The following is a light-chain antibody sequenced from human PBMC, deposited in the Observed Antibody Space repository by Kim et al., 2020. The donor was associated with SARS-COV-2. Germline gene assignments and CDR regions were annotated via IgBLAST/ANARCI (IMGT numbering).Light chain of an antibody. V-gene: IGKV1-39*01. J-gene: IGKJ4*01. CDR1: QSISSY. CDR2: AAS. CDR3: QQSYSTLGT. Sequence: DIQMTQSPSSLSASVGDRVTITCRASQSISSYLNWYQQKPGKAPKLLIYAASSLQSGVPSRFSGSGSGTEFTLTISSLQPEDFATYYCQQSYSTLGTFGGGTKVDIK.